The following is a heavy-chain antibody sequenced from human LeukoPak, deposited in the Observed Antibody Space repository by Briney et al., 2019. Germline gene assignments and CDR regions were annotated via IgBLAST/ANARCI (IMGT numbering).Heavy chain of an antibody. D-gene: IGHD6-13*01. CDR2: ISGSGGST. CDR1: GFTFSTYW. J-gene: IGHJ4*02. V-gene: IGHV3-23*01. Sequence: GGSLRLSCAASGFTFSTYWMSWVRQAPGKGLEWVSAISGSGGSTYYADSVKGRFTISRDNSKNTLYLQMNSLRAEDTAVYYCAKASSSWYKDYFDYWGQGTLVTVSS. CDR3: AKASSSWYKDYFDY.